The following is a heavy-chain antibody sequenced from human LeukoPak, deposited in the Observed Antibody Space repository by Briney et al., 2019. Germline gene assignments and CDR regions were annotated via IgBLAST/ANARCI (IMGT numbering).Heavy chain of an antibody. CDR1: GGSISSYY. D-gene: IGHD7-27*01. CDR2: IYYSGST. V-gene: IGHV4-59*08. CDR3: ARHVTGTYYYYYYGMDV. Sequence: SETLSLTCTVSGGSISSYYWSWIRQPPGKGLEWIGYIYYSGSTYYNPSLKSRVTISVDTSKNQFSLKLSSVTAADTAVYYCARHVTGTYYYYYYGMDVWGQGTTVTVSS. J-gene: IGHJ6*02.